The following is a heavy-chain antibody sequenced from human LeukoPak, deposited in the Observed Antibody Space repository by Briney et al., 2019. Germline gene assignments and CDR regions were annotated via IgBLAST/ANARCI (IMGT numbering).Heavy chain of an antibody. V-gene: IGHV1-2*02. CDR3: ASWSTTITRDLSLRWFDP. J-gene: IGHJ5*02. CDR2: INPNSGGT. Sequence: ASVKVSCKASGYTFTGYYMHWVRQAPGQGLEWMGWINPNSGGTNYAQKFQGRVTMTRDTSISTAYMELSRLRSDDTAVYYCASWSTTITRDLSLRWFDPWGQGTLVTVSS. D-gene: IGHD5-12*01. CDR1: GYTFTGYY.